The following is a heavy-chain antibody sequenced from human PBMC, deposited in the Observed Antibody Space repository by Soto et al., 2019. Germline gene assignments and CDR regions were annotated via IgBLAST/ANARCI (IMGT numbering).Heavy chain of an antibody. CDR3: TESRDVINFPEGLFDY. D-gene: IGHD3-3*01. CDR2: IRRERYVGRT. V-gene: IGHV3-49*05. Sequence: EVQLVESGGGLVKPGRSLRLSCTASGFTFGDYAVTWFRQAPGKGLEWVGFIRRERYVGRTEYAASVKGRFTIARDDPKNIAYLQMNSLKSEDTAVYYCTESRDVINFPEGLFDYWGQGSLVSVSS. CDR1: GFTFGDYA. J-gene: IGHJ4*02.